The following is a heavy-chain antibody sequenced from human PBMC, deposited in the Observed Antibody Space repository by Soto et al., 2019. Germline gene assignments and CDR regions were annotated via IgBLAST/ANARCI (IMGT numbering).Heavy chain of an antibody. J-gene: IGHJ6*02. CDR2: ISGTGGST. D-gene: IGHD3-10*01. Sequence: QTGGSLRLSCAASGSTFSSCTMSWVRQAPGKGLEWVSAISGTGGSTYFADSVKGRFTISRDNSRNTLYLQMNSLRADDTAVYYCAKASNSGDPSDFWGQGTTVTVSS. CDR1: GSTFSSCT. CDR3: AKASNSGDPSDF. V-gene: IGHV3-23*01.